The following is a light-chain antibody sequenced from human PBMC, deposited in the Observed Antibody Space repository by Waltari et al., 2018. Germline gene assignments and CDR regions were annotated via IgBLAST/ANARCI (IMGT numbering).Light chain of an antibody. Sequence: CRARKSGGRALAWCQQKPGQAPRILIYVASSRTTGIPDRFRGSGSGTDFSLTISRVEPEDFAVYYCQMYVRLPVTFGQGTKVEVK. J-gene: IGKJ1*01. CDR1: KSGGRA. CDR2: VAS. CDR3: QMYVRLPVT. V-gene: IGKV3-20*01.